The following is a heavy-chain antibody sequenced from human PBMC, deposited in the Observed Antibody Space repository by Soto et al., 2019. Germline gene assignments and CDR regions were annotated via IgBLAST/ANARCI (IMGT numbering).Heavy chain of an antibody. V-gene: IGHV4-31*03. CDR2: IYFSGST. CDR3: ARCQPYIWYFDL. Sequence: QVQLQESGPGLVKPSQTLSLTCTVSGGSVNSGAYYWSWIRQHPGKGLEWIGYIYFSGSTFYSPSFKIRVTLSVDTSNNQFSMKLSSVTAADTAVYYCARCQPYIWYFDLWGRGTLVTVSS. D-gene: IGHD5-18*01. J-gene: IGHJ2*01. CDR1: GGSVNSGAYY.